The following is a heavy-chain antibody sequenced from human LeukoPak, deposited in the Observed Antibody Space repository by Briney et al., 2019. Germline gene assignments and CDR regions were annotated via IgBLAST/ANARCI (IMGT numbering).Heavy chain of an antibody. V-gene: IGHV5-51*01. CDR1: GYSFTSYW. Sequence: PGESLKISCKGSGYSFTSYWIGWVRPMPGKGLEWMGIIYPGDSDTRYSPSFQGQVTISADKSISTAYLQWSSLKASDTAMYYCARQPVDYYDSSGYRPYYYGMDVWGQGTTVTVSS. D-gene: IGHD3-22*01. CDR2: IYPGDSDT. CDR3: ARQPVDYYDSSGYRPYYYGMDV. J-gene: IGHJ6*02.